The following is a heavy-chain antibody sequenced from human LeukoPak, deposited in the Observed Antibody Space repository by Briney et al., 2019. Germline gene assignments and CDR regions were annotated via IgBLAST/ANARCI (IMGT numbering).Heavy chain of an antibody. D-gene: IGHD6-13*01. CDR1: GYTFRSYG. CDR3: ATYSAAGRTYYFDY. V-gene: IGHV1-18*01. Sequence: GASVKVSCKASGYTFRSYGISWMRQAPGQGLDWMGWISVYNGNTNYAQQFQGRVTMTTDTSTSTAHMELRSLRSDDTAVYYCATYSAAGRTYYFDYWGQGALVTVSS. CDR2: ISVYNGNT. J-gene: IGHJ4*02.